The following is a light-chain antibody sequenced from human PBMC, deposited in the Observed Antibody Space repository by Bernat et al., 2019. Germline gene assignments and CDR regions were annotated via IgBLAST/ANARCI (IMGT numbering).Light chain of an antibody. CDR1: SSDVGGYNY. CDR3: SSYTGSSTQV. V-gene: IGLV2-14*03. Sequence: QSALTQPASVSGSPGQSITISCTGTSSDVGGYNYVSWYQQHPGKVPKLMIYDVSNRPSGVSNRFSGSKSGNTASLTISGLQAEDEAYYYCSSYTGSSTQVFGTGTKVTVL. J-gene: IGLJ1*01. CDR2: DVS.